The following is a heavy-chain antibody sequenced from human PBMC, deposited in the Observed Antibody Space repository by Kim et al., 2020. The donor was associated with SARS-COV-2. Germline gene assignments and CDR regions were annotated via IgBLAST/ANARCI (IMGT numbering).Heavy chain of an antibody. CDR3: AKRATTTYFFPS. V-gene: IGHV3-9*01. J-gene: IGHJ4*02. D-gene: IGHD1-1*01. Sequence: AYADAVKGRFTIPRDNAKNSLYLHMKSLRTEDPAFYYCAKRATTTYFFPSWGRGTLVTVSS.